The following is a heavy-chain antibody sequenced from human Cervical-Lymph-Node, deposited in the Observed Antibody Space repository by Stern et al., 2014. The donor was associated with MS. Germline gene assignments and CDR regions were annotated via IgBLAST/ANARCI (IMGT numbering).Heavy chain of an antibody. J-gene: IGHJ4*02. CDR3: TSTSGY. CDR2: IKSKTENGTT. D-gene: IGHD3-10*01. CDR1: GFPFTNAW. Sequence: EVQLVESGGGLVKPGGSLRLSCAASGFPFTNAWMSWVRQAPGKGLEWVGRIKSKTENGTTDYAAPVKGRFTISRDDSKNTLYLQMNSLKTEDTAVYYCTSTSGYWGQGTLVTVSS. V-gene: IGHV3-15*01.